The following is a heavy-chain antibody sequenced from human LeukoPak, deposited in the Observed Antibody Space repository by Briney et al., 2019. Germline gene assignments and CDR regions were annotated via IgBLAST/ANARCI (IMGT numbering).Heavy chain of an antibody. CDR2: IRGSGDST. D-gene: IGHD5-12*01. Sequence: GGSLRLSCAASGFTFSSHPMSWVRLAPGKGLEWVSSIRGSGDSTYYADSVKGRFTISRDNTKNTLYLQMNSLRGDDTAVYYCAKDGAWLRFDDWGQGILVSVSS. V-gene: IGHV3-23*01. CDR3: AKDGAWLRFDD. J-gene: IGHJ4*02. CDR1: GFTFSSHP.